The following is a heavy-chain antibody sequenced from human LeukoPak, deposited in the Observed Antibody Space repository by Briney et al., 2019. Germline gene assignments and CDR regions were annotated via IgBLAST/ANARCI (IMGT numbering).Heavy chain of an antibody. CDR3: ARTPKGGYYYEGNGGWFDP. Sequence: QPGRSLRLSCAASGFTFSSYGMHWVRQAPGKGLEWVAVIWYDGSNKYYADSVKGRFTISRDNSKNTLYLQMNSLRAEDTAVYYCARTPKGGYYYEGNGGWFDPWGQGTLVTVSS. J-gene: IGHJ5*02. CDR1: GFTFSSYG. D-gene: IGHD3-22*01. V-gene: IGHV3-33*01. CDR2: IWYDGSNK.